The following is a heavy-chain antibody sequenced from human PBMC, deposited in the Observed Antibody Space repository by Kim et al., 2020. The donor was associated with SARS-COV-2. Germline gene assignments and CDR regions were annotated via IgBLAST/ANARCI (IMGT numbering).Heavy chain of an antibody. J-gene: IGHJ4*02. D-gene: IGHD3-3*01. CDR2: ISAYNGNT. Sequence: ASVKVSCKASGYDFAYDGISWVRQAPGHGPEWMGWISAYNGNTKYTQEFQGRVTMTTDTSTNTAYMELRSLKSEDTAVYYCAREPSMLRRGYLQYWGQGT. V-gene: IGHV1-18*04. CDR1: GYDFAYDG. CDR3: AREPSMLRRGYLQY.